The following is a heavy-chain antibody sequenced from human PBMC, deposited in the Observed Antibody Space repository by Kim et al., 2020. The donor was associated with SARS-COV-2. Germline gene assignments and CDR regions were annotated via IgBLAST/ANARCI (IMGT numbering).Heavy chain of an antibody. CDR3: ARDRGEWSYEGGGGFDY. CDR1: VFTFSSYA. CDR2: ISYDGSNK. Sequence: GGSLRLSCAASVFTFSSYAMHWVRQAPGKGLEWVAVISYDGSNKYYADSVKGRFTISRDNSKNTLYLQMNSLRAEDTAVYYCARDRGEWSYEGGGGFDYWGQGTLVTVSS. V-gene: IGHV3-30*04. J-gene: IGHJ4*02. D-gene: IGHD1-26*01.